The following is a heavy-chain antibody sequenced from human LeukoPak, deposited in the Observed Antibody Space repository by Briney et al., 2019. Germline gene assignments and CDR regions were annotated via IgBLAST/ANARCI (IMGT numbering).Heavy chain of an antibody. CDR1: GGSISSYY. CDR2: IYYSGST. D-gene: IGHD4-17*01. Sequence: PSETLSLTCTVSGGSISSYYWSWIRQPPGKGLEWIGYIYYSGSTNYNPSLKGRVTISVDTSKNQFSLKLSSVTAADTAVYYCARFKGNYGDYPDAFDIWGQGTMVTVSS. J-gene: IGHJ3*02. CDR3: ARFKGNYGDYPDAFDI. V-gene: IGHV4-59*01.